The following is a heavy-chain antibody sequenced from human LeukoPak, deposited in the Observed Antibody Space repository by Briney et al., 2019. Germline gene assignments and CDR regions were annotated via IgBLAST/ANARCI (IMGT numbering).Heavy chain of an antibody. CDR3: AITGVADAFGI. D-gene: IGHD3-10*01. CDR2: INTDVRST. CDR1: AFTPTIYS. V-gene: IGHV3-74*01. J-gene: IGHJ3*02. Sequence: GRSLCLSCAPSAFTPTIYSTHWVRHAPKRGLVWVSRINTDVRSTIYTDSVKGRFTIYRENAKNTLYLQMNSLRAEDTAEYYCAITGVADAFGIWGQGTMVTVSS.